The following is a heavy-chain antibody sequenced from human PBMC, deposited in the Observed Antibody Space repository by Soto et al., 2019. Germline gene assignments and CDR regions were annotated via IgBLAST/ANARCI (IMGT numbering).Heavy chain of an antibody. CDR1: GYTFTGYY. Sequence: ASVKVSCKASGYTFTGYYMHWVRQAPGQGLEWMGWINPNSGGTNYAQKFQGWVTMTRDTSISTAYMELSRLRSDDTAVYYCGRGSLGIAVAVYFDYWGQGTLVTVSS. CDR2: INPNSGGT. V-gene: IGHV1-2*04. J-gene: IGHJ4*02. CDR3: GRGSLGIAVAVYFDY. D-gene: IGHD6-19*01.